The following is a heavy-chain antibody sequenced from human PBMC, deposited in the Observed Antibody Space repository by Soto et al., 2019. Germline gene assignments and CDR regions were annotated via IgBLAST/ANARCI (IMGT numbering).Heavy chain of an antibody. CDR1: EFTFSSYS. J-gene: IGHJ3*01. CDR3: VRILGMGATLRPGDAFDL. CDR2: ISSSSNYI. D-gene: IGHD1-26*01. Sequence: EVQVVESGGGLVKPGGSLRLSCVASEFTFSSYSMNWVRQAPGKGLEWVSSISSSSNYIYYADSVKGRFTISRDNSKNSXXLQMNSLRADDTAVYYCVRILGMGATLRPGDAFDLWGQGTMVTVSS. V-gene: IGHV3-21*03.